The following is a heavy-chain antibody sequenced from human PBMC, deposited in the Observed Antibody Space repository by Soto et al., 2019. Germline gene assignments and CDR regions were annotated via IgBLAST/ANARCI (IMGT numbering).Heavy chain of an antibody. CDR1: GYTFTSYD. V-gene: IGHV1-8*01. D-gene: IGHD6-6*01. CDR2: MNPNSGNT. Sequence: QVQLVQSGAEVKKPGASVKVSCKASGYTFTSYDINWVRQATGQGLEWMGWMNPNSGNTGYAQKVQGGVTMTRNTSISTAYMELSSLRSEDTAVYYCARLYSSSSNWYFDLWGRGTLVTVSS. CDR3: ARLYSSSSNWYFDL. J-gene: IGHJ2*01.